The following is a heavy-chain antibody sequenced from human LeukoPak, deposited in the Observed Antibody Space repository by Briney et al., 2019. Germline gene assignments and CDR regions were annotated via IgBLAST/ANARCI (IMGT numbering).Heavy chain of an antibody. CDR3: ARDEDYGDYDYLDL. D-gene: IGHD4-17*01. CDR1: GFTFSSYS. V-gene: IGHV3-21*01. CDR2: ISSSSYYI. Sequence: GGSLRLSCAASGFTFSSYSMNWVRQAPGKGLEWVSYISSSSYYIYYAASVKGRFTISRDNAKNSLYLQMNSLRAEDTAVYYCARDEDYGDYDYLDLWGRGTLVTVSS. J-gene: IGHJ2*01.